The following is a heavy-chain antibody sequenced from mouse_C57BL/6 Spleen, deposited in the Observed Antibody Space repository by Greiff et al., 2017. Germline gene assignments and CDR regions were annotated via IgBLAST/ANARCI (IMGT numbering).Heavy chain of an antibody. Sequence: QVQLKQPGAELVRPGTSVKLSCQASGYTFTSYWMHWVKQRPGQGLEWIGVIDPSDSYTNYNQKFKGKATLTVDTSSSTAYMQLSSLTSEDSAVYYCARYGYDGAMDYWGQGTSVTVSS. J-gene: IGHJ4*01. D-gene: IGHD2-2*01. V-gene: IGHV1-59*01. CDR1: GYTFTSYW. CDR2: IDPSDSYT. CDR3: ARYGYDGAMDY.